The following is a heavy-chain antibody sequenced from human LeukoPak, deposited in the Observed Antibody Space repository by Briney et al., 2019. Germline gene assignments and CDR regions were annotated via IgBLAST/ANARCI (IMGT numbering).Heavy chain of an antibody. CDR1: GGSISSGDYY. V-gene: IGHV4-30-4*02. CDR2: IYYSGST. CDR3: ARDAPSYGSGSYIFGY. D-gene: IGHD3-10*01. Sequence: PSETLSLTCTVSGGSISSGDYYWSWIRQPPGKGLEWIGYIYYSGSTYYNPSLKSRVTISVDTSKNQFSLKLSSVTAADTAVYYCARDAPSYGSGSYIFGYWGQGTLVTVSS. J-gene: IGHJ4*02.